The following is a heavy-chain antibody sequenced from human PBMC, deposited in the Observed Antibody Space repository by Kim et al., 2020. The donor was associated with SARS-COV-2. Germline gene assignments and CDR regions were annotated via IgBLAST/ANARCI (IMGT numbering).Heavy chain of an antibody. D-gene: IGHD5-18*01. J-gene: IGHJ4*02. CDR1: GFTFSSYA. CDR2: ITGNGGPT. Sequence: GGSLRLSCAASGFTFSSYAMSWVRQAPGKGLEWVSAITGNGGPTYYADSVKGRFTIFRDNSKDTFYLQMNSLRAEDTAVYYCAKTPGGYTYGRFYFDSWGQGTLVSVSS. CDR3: AKTPGGYTYGRFYFDS. V-gene: IGHV3-23*01.